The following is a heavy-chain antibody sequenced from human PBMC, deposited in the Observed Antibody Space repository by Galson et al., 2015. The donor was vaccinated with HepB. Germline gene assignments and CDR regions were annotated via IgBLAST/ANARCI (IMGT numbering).Heavy chain of an antibody. Sequence: SLRLSCAASGFTFSSYSMNWVRQAPGKGLEWVSSISSSSSYIYYADSVKGRFTISRDNAKNSLYLQMNSLRAEDTAVYYCAKDHVVVVAATGGMDVWGQGTTVTVSS. J-gene: IGHJ6*02. CDR2: ISSSSSYI. CDR1: GFTFSSYS. D-gene: IGHD2-15*01. V-gene: IGHV3-21*01. CDR3: AKDHVVVVAATGGMDV.